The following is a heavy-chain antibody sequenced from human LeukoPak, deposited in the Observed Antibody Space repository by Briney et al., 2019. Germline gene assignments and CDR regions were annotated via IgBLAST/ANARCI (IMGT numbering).Heavy chain of an antibody. CDR2: ISAYNGNT. Sequence: VASVKVSCKASGYTFTSYGISWVRQAPGQGLEWMGWISAYNGNTNYAQKLQGRVTMTTDTSTSTAYMELRSLRSDDTAVYYCARDGVPAIVVVPAAIRRTLNYYGMDVWGQGTTVTVSS. CDR3: ARDGVPAIVVVPAAIRRTLNYYGMDV. V-gene: IGHV1-18*01. D-gene: IGHD2-2*02. J-gene: IGHJ6*02. CDR1: GYTFTSYG.